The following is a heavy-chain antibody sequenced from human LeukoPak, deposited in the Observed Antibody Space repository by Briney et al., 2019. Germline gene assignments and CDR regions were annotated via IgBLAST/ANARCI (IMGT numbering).Heavy chain of an antibody. CDR2: IYPSGGST. Sequence: ASVKVSCKASGYTFTSYYMHWVRQAPGQGLEWMGIIYPSGGSTSYAQKFQGRVTMTRDMSTSTVYMELSSLRSEDTAVYYCARDAHSSSWYVLLENYYMDVWGKGTTVTVSS. D-gene: IGHD6-13*01. CDR1: GYTFTSYY. V-gene: IGHV1-46*01. CDR3: ARDAHSSSWYVLLENYYMDV. J-gene: IGHJ6*03.